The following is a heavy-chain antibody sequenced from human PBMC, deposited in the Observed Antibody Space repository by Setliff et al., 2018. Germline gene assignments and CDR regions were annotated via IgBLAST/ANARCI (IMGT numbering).Heavy chain of an antibody. CDR1: GGSISSISYY. V-gene: IGHV4-39*07. Sequence: SETLSLTCTVPGGSISSISYYWGWIRQPPGKGLEWIGTVYDSGTTYYNPSLKSRVTISLDTSKNQFSLSLTSVTAADTAVYYCARTGTYRYFDYWGQGALVTVS. CDR2: VYDSGTT. J-gene: IGHJ4*02. D-gene: IGHD1-1*01. CDR3: ARTGTYRYFDY.